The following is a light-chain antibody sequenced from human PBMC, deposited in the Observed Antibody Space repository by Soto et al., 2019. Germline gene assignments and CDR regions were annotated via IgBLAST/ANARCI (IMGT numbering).Light chain of an antibody. J-gene: IGLJ1*01. V-gene: IGLV2-14*01. CDR2: GVS. Sequence: QSALTQPASVSGSPGQSITISCTGTSSDVGGYNYVSWYQQHPGKAPKLMIYGVSNRPSGVSNRFSGSKSGNTASLTISGLQAEDEADYYCSSYTSSTTLVVFGTGTQLTVL. CDR1: SSDVGGYNY. CDR3: SSYTSSTTLVV.